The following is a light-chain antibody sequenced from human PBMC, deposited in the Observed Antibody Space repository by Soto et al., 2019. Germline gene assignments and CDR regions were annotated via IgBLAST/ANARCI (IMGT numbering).Light chain of an antibody. Sequence: EIVLTQSPATLSLSPGERATLSCRASQSVRSYLVRYQQRPGQAPRLLIYDASNRATGIPARFSGSGFGTDFTLTISSLEPEDFAVYYCQHRSSWPITFGGGTKGEIK. V-gene: IGKV3-11*01. J-gene: IGKJ4*01. CDR1: QSVRSY. CDR3: QHRSSWPIT. CDR2: DAS.